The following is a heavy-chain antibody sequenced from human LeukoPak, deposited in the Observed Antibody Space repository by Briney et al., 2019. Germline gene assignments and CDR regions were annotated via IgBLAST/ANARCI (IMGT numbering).Heavy chain of an antibody. V-gene: IGHV4-39*01. J-gene: IGHJ2*01. CDR1: GGSISTSSHY. CDR2: INYSGST. Sequence: PSETLSLTCTVSGGSISTSSHYWGWIRQPPGKGLEWIGSINYSGSTYYNPSLRSRVTISVDTSKNHFSLKLSSVTAADTAVYYCARHLAGTVWYIDLWGRGTLVTVSS. CDR3: ARHLAGTVWYIDL. D-gene: IGHD6-19*01.